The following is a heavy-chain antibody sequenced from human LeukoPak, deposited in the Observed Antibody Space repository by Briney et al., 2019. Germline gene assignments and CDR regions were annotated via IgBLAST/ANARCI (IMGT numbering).Heavy chain of an antibody. V-gene: IGHV1-69*13. CDR3: ARDWGDIVVVPAATTRYNWFDP. J-gene: IGHJ5*02. CDR1: GGTFSSYA. CDR2: IIPIFGTA. Sequence: SVKVSCKASGGTFSSYAISWVRQAPGQGLEWMGGIIPIFGTANYAQKFQGRVTITADASTSTAYMELSCLRSEDTAVYYCARDWGDIVVVPAATTRYNWFDPWGQGTLVTVSS. D-gene: IGHD2-2*01.